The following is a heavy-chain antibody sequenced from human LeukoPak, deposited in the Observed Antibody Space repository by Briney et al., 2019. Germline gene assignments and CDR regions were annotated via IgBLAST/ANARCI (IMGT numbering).Heavy chain of an antibody. J-gene: IGHJ4*02. CDR3: ARRPYSGTYHFDY. V-gene: IGHV4-39*01. CDR2: IYYSGRT. Sequence: PSETLSLTCTVSGGSVSSSTYYWGWVRQPPGKGLEWIGTIYYSGRTSYNPSLKSRVTIFVDTSKNQFSLKLSSVTAADTAVYYCARRPYSGTYHFDYWGQGTLVTVSS. D-gene: IGHD1-26*01. CDR1: GGSVSSSTYY.